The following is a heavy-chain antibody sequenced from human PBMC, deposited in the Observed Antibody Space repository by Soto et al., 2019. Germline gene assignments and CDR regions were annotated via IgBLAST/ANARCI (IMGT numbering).Heavy chain of an antibody. CDR2: ISGSGVGT. D-gene: IGHD2-2*01. Sequence: VQLLESGGGLVQPGGSLRLSCAASGFTFSNYAMSWVRQAPGQGLEWVSSISGSGVGTHYADSVKGRFTISRDHSKNTLYLQLSSLRGEDTALYYCAKRGSSVSYYFDRWGQGTLVTVSS. V-gene: IGHV3-23*01. CDR3: AKRGSSVSYYFDR. CDR1: GFTFSNYA. J-gene: IGHJ4*02.